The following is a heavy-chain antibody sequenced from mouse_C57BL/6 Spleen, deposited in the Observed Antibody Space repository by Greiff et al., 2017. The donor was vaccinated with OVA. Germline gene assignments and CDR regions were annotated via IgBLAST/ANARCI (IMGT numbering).Heavy chain of an antibody. V-gene: IGHV1-31*01. CDR3: AKYDYPSVFDV. D-gene: IGHD2-4*01. CDR2: IYPYNGVS. Sequence: EVKLVESGPELVKPGASVKISCKASGYSFTGYYMHWVKQSHGNILDWIGYIYPYNGVSSYNQKFKGKATLTVDKSSSTAYMELRSLTSEDSAVYYCAKYDYPSVFDVWGTGTTVTVSS. J-gene: IGHJ1*03. CDR1: GYSFTGYY.